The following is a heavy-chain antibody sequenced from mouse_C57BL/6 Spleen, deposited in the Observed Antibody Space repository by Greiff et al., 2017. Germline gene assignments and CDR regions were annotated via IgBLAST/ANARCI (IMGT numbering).Heavy chain of an antibody. J-gene: IGHJ2*01. CDR2: IDPETGGT. D-gene: IGHD2-4*01. Sequence: QVQLQQSGAELVRPGASVTLSCKASGYTFTDYEMHWVKQTPVHGLEWIGAIDPETGGTAYNQKFKGKAILTADQSSSTAYMELRSLTSEDSAVYYCTSPNYDYEGYYFDYWGQGTTRTVSS. CDR1: GYTFTDYE. V-gene: IGHV1-15*01. CDR3: TSPNYDYEGYYFDY.